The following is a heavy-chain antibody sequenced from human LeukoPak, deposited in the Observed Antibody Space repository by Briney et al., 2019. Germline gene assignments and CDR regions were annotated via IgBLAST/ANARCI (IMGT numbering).Heavy chain of an antibody. CDR1: GYTFTSYD. CDR2: MNPNSGNT. Sequence: GASVKVSCKASGYTFTSYDINWVRQATGQGLEWMGWMNPNSGNTGYAQKFQGRVTMTRNTSISTAYMELSSLRSEDTAVYYCAAEEAVDCSGTNCYPPWGQGTLVTVSS. J-gene: IGHJ5*02. V-gene: IGHV1-8*01. D-gene: IGHD2-2*01. CDR3: AAEEAVDCSGTNCYPP.